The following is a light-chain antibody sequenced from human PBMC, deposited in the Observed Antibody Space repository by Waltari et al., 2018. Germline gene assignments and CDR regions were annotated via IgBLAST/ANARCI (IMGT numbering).Light chain of an antibody. CDR3: SSDTSASTRV. V-gene: IGLV2-14*01. CDR1: SSDVGGYNS. J-gene: IGLJ3*02. Sequence: QSALTQPASVSGSPGQSITVSCTGTSSDVGGYNSVSWYQHHPGKAPKLIIYEVTNRPSGVSNRFSGSKSGNTASLTISGLQAEDDADYYCSSDTSASTRVFGGGTRVTVV. CDR2: EVT.